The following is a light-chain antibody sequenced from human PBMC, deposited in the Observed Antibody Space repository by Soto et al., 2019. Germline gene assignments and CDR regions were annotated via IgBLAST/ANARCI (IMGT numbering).Light chain of an antibody. Sequence: QSVLTQSPSSSLTPGQRVTISCSGSASTIGRNYVYWYQQLPGTAPKLLIYRNSQRPSGVPDRFSGSKSGTSASLAISGLRSEDEADYYCAAWADNLSGLCVFGAGNEVPVL. J-gene: IGLJ1*01. CDR1: ASTIGRNY. CDR3: AAWADNLSGLCV. CDR2: RNS. V-gene: IGLV1-47*01.